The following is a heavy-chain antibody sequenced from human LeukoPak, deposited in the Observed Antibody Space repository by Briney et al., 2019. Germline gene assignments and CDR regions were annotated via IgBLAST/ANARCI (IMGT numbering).Heavy chain of an antibody. Sequence: SVKVSYKASGGTFSSYAISWVRQAPGHGLEWMGRIIPILGIANYAQKFQGRVTITADKSTSTAYMELSSLRPEDTAVYYCARDLWGSVYDSSGYLPFYWGQGTLVTVSS. CDR2: IIPILGIA. J-gene: IGHJ4*02. CDR1: GGTFSSYA. V-gene: IGHV1-69*04. CDR3: ARDLWGSVYDSSGYLPFY. D-gene: IGHD3-22*01.